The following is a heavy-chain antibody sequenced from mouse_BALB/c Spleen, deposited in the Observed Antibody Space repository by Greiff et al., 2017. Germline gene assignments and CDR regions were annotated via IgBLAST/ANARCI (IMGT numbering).Heavy chain of an antibody. CDR3: TRCGIYPYAMDY. CDR2: INPSSGYT. Sequence: QVQLQQSGAELARPGASVKMSCKASGYTFTSYTMHWVKQRPGQGLEWIGYINPSSGYTNYNQKFKDKATLTADKSSSTAYMQLSMLTAEDAAYYCGTRCGIYPYAMDYWGQGTSVTVSS. V-gene: IGHV1-4*01. D-gene: IGHD1-1*02. J-gene: IGHJ4*01. CDR1: GYTFTSYT.